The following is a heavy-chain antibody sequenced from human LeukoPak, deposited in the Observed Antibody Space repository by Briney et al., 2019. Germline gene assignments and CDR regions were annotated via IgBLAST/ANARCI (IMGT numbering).Heavy chain of an antibody. J-gene: IGHJ4*02. CDR2: INWSGGST. CDR3: ARAPITSPFYFDY. CDR1: GFAFDEHG. Sequence: GGSLRLSCTAFGFAFDEHGMSWVRPVPGKGLEWVAGINWSGGSTGYADPLRGRFAISRDNAKNSLYLQMDSLRAEDTALYYCARAPITSPFYFDYWGQGTLVTVSS. V-gene: IGHV3-20*04. D-gene: IGHD2-2*01.